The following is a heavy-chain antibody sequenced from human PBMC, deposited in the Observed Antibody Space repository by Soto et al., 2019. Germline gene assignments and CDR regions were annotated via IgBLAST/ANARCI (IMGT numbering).Heavy chain of an antibody. D-gene: IGHD3-22*01. CDR3: ASRYDSSDY. V-gene: IGHV1-69*02. CDR2: IIPILGIA. Sequence: QVQLVQSGAEVKKPGSTVKVSCKASEDTFSSYTISWVRQAPGQGLEWMGRIIPILGIANYAQKFQGRVTITADKSTSTAYMELSSLRSEDTAVYYCASRYDSSDYWGQGTLVTVSS. J-gene: IGHJ4*02. CDR1: EDTFSSYT.